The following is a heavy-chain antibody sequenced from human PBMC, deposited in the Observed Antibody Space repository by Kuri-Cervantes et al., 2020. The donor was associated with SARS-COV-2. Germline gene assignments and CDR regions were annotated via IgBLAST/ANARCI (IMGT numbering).Heavy chain of an antibody. Sequence: GESLKISCATSGFFFNNAWMNWVRQAPGKGLEWVASISRSSSSYIHYADSVKGRFTISRDNAKNSLYLQMNSLRAEDTAVYYCARFGLADDNNWFDPWGQGTLVTVSS. CDR2: ISRSSSSYI. V-gene: IGHV3-21*01. CDR1: GFFFNNAW. J-gene: IGHJ5*02. CDR3: ARFGLADDNNWFDP. D-gene: IGHD3-10*01.